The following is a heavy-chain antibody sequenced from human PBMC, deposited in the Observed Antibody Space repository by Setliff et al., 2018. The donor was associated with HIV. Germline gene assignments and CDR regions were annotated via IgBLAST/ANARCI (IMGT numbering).Heavy chain of an antibody. CDR1: GGSFSSFA. CDR3: ARGTDGDYYYYMDV. V-gene: IGHV1-69*13. J-gene: IGHJ6*03. D-gene: IGHD3-10*01. CDR2: IIPIFGKV. Sequence: SVKVSCKASGGSFSSFAFSWIRQAPGQGLEWMGGIIPIFGKVEYAQRFQGRVTITADGSTRTVYMVLSSLRSEDTAVYYCARGTDGDYYYYMDVWGKGTTVTVSS.